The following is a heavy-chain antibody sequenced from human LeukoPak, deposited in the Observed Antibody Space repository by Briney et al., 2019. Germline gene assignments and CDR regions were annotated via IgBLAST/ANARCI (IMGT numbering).Heavy chain of an antibody. J-gene: IGHJ6*03. CDR3: ARAPSRYSNLERSVGRWFYYYMDV. CDR1: GYTFNSYD. CDR2: IIPIFGTA. D-gene: IGHD4-11*01. Sequence: ASVKVSCKASGYTFNSYDINWVRQAPGQGLEWMGGIIPIFGTANYAQKFEDRVTLTADESTNTAYMELNSLRSEDTAVYYCARAPSRYSNLERSVGRWFYYYMDVWGQGTTVTVSS. V-gene: IGHV1-69*13.